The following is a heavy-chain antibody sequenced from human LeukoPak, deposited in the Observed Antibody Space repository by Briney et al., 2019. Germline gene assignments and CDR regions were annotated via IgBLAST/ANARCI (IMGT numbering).Heavy chain of an antibody. V-gene: IGHV3-74*01. J-gene: IGHJ1*01. CDR2: IKSDGST. Sequence: GGSLRLSCAASGFTFSSYWMHWVRQAPGKGLVWVSRIKSDGSTNYADSVKGRFTISRDNAKNTVSLQMNSLRPDDTGVHYCAIPPSEIGGYYPEYFRHWGQGTLVTVSS. D-gene: IGHD3-22*01. CDR3: AIPPSEIGGYYPEYFRH. CDR1: GFTFSSYW.